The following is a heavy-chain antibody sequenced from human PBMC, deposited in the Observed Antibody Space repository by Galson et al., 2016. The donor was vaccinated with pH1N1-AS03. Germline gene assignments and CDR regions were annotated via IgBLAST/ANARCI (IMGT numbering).Heavy chain of an antibody. CDR2: INEDGSTT. CDR1: GFTFSRYW. D-gene: IGHD4-23*01. CDR3: ARDVGGPDDY. V-gene: IGHV3-74*01. Sequence: SLRLSCAASGFTFSRYWMHWVRQAPGKGLVWVSHINEDGSTTRYADSVKGRFTISRDNSESTLYLQMNSLGDDDTAVYYCARDVGGPDDYWGQGTLATVSS. J-gene: IGHJ4*02.